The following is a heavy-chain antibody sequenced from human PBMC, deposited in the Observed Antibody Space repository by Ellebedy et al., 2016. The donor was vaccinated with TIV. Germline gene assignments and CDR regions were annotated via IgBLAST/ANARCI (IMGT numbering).Heavy chain of an antibody. D-gene: IGHD4-17*01. J-gene: IGHJ4*02. CDR2: IFYSGST. Sequence: MPGGSLRLSCTVSGGSVSSYYWSRIRQPPGKGLEWIGYIFYSGSTNYSPSLKSRVTISLDTSKNQFSLKLNSVTAADTAVYYCAGDYGAYFDYWGQGTLVTVSS. CDR1: GGSVSSYY. V-gene: IGHV4-59*08. CDR3: AGDYGAYFDY.